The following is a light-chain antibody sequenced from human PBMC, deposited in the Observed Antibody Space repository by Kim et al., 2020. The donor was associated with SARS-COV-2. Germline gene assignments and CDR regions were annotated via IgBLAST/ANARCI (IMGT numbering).Light chain of an antibody. CDR1: QNVYTN. J-gene: IGKJ4*01. V-gene: IGKV3-15*01. CDR2: GAS. Sequence: EIGMTQSPATLSVPPGERATLSCRASQNVYTNVAWFQQKPGQAPRLLIYGASTGAADVPARFSGSGSGTEFSLTISSLQSEDFAVYYCQQYNNWPLTFGGGTKVDIK. CDR3: QQYNNWPLT.